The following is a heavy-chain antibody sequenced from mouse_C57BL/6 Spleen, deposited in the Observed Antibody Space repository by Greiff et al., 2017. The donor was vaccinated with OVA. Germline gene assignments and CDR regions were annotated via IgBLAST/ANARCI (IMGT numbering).Heavy chain of an antibody. CDR3: ARHSNYEGYFDV. J-gene: IGHJ1*03. CDR1: GFTFSDYG. D-gene: IGHD2-5*01. V-gene: IGHV5-15*01. CDR2: ISNLAYSI. Sequence: EVKLVESGGGLVQPGGSLKLSCAASGFTFSDYGMAWVRQAPRKGPEWVAFISNLAYSIYYADTVTGRFTISRENAKNTLYLEMSSLRSEDTAMYYCARHSNYEGYFDVWGTGTTVTVSS.